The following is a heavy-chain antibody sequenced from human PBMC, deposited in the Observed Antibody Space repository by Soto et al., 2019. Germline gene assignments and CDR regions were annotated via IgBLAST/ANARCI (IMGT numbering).Heavy chain of an antibody. CDR3: ATLYVVVPSAQNWFDP. J-gene: IGHJ5*02. CDR1: GGSIARSTYY. CDR2: IYYSGTT. V-gene: IGHV4-39*01. D-gene: IGHD2-2*01. Sequence: TLSLTCTFSGGSIARSTYYWAWIRQPPGKGLEWIGSIYYSGTTYYNPSLKSRVTISVDTSKNQFSLKLTSVTAADTAVYYCATLYVVVPSAQNWFDPWGQGTLVTVSS.